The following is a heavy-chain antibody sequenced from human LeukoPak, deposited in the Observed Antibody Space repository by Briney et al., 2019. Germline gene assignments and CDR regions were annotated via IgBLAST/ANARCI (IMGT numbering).Heavy chain of an antibody. CDR1: GGSISSYY. D-gene: IGHD3-10*01. CDR2: IYYTGST. J-gene: IGHJ6*03. Sequence: PSETLSLTCTVSGGSISSYYWSWIRQPPGKGLEWIGYIYYTGSTNYNPSLKSRVTISVDTSKNQFSLKLSSVTAADTAVYYCARVEEGYGSGRRENYYYYYMDVWGKGTTVTISS. V-gene: IGHV4-59*01. CDR3: ARVEEGYGSGRRENYYYYYMDV.